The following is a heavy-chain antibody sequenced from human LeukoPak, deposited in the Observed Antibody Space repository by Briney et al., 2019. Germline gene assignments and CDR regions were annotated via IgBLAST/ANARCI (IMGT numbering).Heavy chain of an antibody. CDR3: ARQVPHYYDSSGYYTH. CDR1: GYTFTGYY. D-gene: IGHD3-22*01. CDR2: INTNSGGT. Sequence: VASVKVSCKASGYTFTGYYMHWVRQAPGQGLEWMGWINTNSGGTNHAQKFQGRVTMTRDTSISTAYMELSRLRSDDTAVYYCARQVPHYYDSSGYYTHWGQGTLVTVSS. J-gene: IGHJ4*02. V-gene: IGHV1-2*02.